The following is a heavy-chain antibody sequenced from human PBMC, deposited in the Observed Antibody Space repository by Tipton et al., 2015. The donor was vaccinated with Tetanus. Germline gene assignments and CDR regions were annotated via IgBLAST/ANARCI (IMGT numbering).Heavy chain of an antibody. V-gene: IGHV4-59*01. D-gene: IGHD2-8*02. CDR2: IYYSGST. CDR1: GGSINPYY. J-gene: IGHJ4*01. Sequence: TLSLTCTVSGGSINPYYWSWIRQPPGKGLEWIGYIYYSGSTNYSPSLKSRVTISIDTSKSQFSLKMTSVTAADTGMYYCARYHCTGTTCQHLDHWGQGTLVTVSS. CDR3: ARYHCTGTTCQHLDH.